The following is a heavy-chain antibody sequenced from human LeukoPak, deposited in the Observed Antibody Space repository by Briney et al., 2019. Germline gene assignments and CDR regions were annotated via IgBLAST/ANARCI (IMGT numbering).Heavy chain of an antibody. CDR1: GFFVSSNY. CDR3: VRNLAVAGTCFDS. Sequence: GGSLRLSCAASGFFVSSNYMSWVRQAPGTGLEWVANIKQDGSDRNYVTSVRGRFTISRDNAESSLYLQMNSLRAEDTAVYYCVRNLAVAGTCFDSWGQGTLVTVSS. J-gene: IGHJ4*02. D-gene: IGHD6-19*01. CDR2: IKQDGSDR. V-gene: IGHV3-7*03.